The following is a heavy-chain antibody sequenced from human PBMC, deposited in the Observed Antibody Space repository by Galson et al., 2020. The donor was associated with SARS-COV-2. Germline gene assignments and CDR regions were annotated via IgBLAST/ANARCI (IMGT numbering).Heavy chain of an antibody. CDR3: AREYYYDSSEDYYGIDV. J-gene: IGHJ6*02. CDR2: INPRGGPK. V-gene: IGHV1-46*03. Sequence: ASVKVSCKASGYTFTNYYMHWVRQAPGRGLEWMGIINPRGGPKPYAQKFQGRVTMTRDTSTSTVYMELSSLRSEDTAVYYCAREYYYDSSEDYYGIDVWGQGTTVTVSS. D-gene: IGHD3-22*01. CDR1: GYTFTNYY.